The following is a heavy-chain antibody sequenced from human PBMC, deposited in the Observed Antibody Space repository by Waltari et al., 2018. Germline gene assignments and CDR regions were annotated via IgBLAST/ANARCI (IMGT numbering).Heavy chain of an antibody. D-gene: IGHD3-3*01. CDR3: TRGGNYDFWSHTPFVDP. CDR1: GASFSAYY. J-gene: IGHJ5*02. CDR2: ISHPGNT. V-gene: IGHV4-34*01. Sequence: QVQLQQWGAVLLKPSETLSLTCSVSGASFSAYYWGWVRHVPGKGLEWIGQISHPGNTNYNPSLQSRVAISIDTSRNQFSLRVFSVTAADTGLYFCTRGGNYDFWSHTPFVDPWGQGTQVTVSS.